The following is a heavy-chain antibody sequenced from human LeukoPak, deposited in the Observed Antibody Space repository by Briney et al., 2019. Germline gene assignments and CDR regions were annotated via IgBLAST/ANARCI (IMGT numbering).Heavy chain of an antibody. J-gene: IGHJ4*02. CDR3: AKNGGEWLLAGSSFDY. CDR2: ISYDGSNK. D-gene: IGHD3-3*01. Sequence: GRSLRLSCAASGFTFSSYGMHWVRQAPGKGLEWVAVISYDGSNKYYADSVKGRFTISRDNSKNTLYLQMNRLRAEDTAVYYCAKNGGEWLLAGSSFDYWGQGTLVTVSS. CDR1: GFTFSSYG. V-gene: IGHV3-30*18.